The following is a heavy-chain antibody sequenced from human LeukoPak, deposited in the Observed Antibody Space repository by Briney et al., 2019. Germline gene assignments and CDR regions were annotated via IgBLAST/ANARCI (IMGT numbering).Heavy chain of an antibody. CDR2: ISSSGSTI. V-gene: IGHV3-48*03. Sequence: GGSLRLSCAASGFTFSSYEMNWVRQAPGKGLEWVSYISSSGSTIYYADSVKGRFTISRDNAKNSLYLQMNSLRAEDTAVYYCAGDEYYYDSSGLSDYWGQGTLVTVSS. D-gene: IGHD3-22*01. CDR3: AGDEYYYDSSGLSDY. CDR1: GFTFSSYE. J-gene: IGHJ4*02.